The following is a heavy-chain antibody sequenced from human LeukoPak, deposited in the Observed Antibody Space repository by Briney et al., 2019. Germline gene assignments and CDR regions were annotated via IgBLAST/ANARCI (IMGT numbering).Heavy chain of an antibody. CDR2: IRYDGSNK. Sequence: GGSLRLSCAASGFTFSSYGMHWVREAPGKGLEWVAFIRYDGSNKYYADSVKGRFTISRDNSKNTLYLQMNSLRAEDTAVYYCAKDREMATIIDYWGQGTLVTVSS. CDR3: AKDREMATIIDY. J-gene: IGHJ4*02. D-gene: IGHD5-24*01. CDR1: GFTFSSYG. V-gene: IGHV3-30*02.